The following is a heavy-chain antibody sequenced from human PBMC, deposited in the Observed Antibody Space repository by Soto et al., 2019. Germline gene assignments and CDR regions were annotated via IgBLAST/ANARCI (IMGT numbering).Heavy chain of an antibody. D-gene: IGHD5-12*01. V-gene: IGHV3-21*01. J-gene: IGHJ4*02. CDR1: GFTFSRCD. CDR2: ISSSASYM. CDR3: ARECVDTVTSITIPFDY. Sequence: VHLLKSGGGLGKPGGSLRLSCATSGFTFSRCDMNWVRQAPGKGLEWVSFISSSASYMYYADSVKGRFTISRDNSKKSLLLQMNSLRADDTAVYYCARECVDTVTSITIPFDYWGQGALVTVSS.